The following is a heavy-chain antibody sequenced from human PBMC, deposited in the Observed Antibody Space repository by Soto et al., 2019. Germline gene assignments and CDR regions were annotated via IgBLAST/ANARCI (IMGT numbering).Heavy chain of an antibody. CDR3: ARASNTSHCYAFDY. CDR2: ISGSGGST. D-gene: IGHD2-2*01. Sequence: EVQLLESGGGLVQPGGSPRLSCEASGFTFSSYAMSWVRQAPGKGLEWVSAISGSGGSTYYADSVKGRFTISRDNSKNTLYLQMNSLRAEDTAVYYCARASNTSHCYAFDYWGQGTLVTVSS. J-gene: IGHJ4*02. CDR1: GFTFSSYA. V-gene: IGHV3-23*01.